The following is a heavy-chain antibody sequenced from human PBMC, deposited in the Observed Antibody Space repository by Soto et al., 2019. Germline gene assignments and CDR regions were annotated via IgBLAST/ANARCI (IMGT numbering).Heavy chain of an antibody. J-gene: IGHJ6*02. Sequence: GGSLILSCGAFGFPFSSYCMLCVRTAPGKGLEWVAVISYDGSNKYYADSVKGRFTISRDNSKNTLYLQMNSLRAEDTAVYYCAKDVVVGATPGLGDYYYYYGMDVWGQGTTVTVS. CDR1: GFPFSSYC. V-gene: IGHV3-30*18. CDR3: AKDVVVGATPGLGDYYYYYGMDV. CDR2: ISYDGSNK. D-gene: IGHD1-26*01.